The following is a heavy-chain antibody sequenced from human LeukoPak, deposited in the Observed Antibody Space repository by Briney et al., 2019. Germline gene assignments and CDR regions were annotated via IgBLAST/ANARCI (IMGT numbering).Heavy chain of an antibody. J-gene: IGHJ5*02. CDR1: GGSFSGYY. CDR3: ARSCSSTSCYSYDNKALAARPSTDWFDP. D-gene: IGHD2-2*01. CDR2: INHSGST. Sequence: SETLSLTCAVYGGSFSGYYWSWIRQPPGKGLEWIGEINHSGSTNYNPSLKSRVTKSVDTSKNQFSLKLSSVTAADTAVYYCARSCSSTSCYSYDNKALAARPSTDWFDPWGQGTLVTVSS. V-gene: IGHV4-34*01.